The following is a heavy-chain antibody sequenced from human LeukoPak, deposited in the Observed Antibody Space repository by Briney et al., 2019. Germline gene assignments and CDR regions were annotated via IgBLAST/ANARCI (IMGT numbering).Heavy chain of an antibody. J-gene: IGHJ4*02. Sequence: PGGSLRLACAASGFTFSSYEMNWVRQVPGKGLEWVSYISSSGDSLYYADSVKGRFTISRDNARNSLYLQMNSLRAEDTAIYYCARMAVAGQYNDYWGQGTLVTVSS. D-gene: IGHD6-19*01. CDR1: GFTFSSYE. CDR2: ISSSGDSL. V-gene: IGHV3-48*03. CDR3: ARMAVAGQYNDY.